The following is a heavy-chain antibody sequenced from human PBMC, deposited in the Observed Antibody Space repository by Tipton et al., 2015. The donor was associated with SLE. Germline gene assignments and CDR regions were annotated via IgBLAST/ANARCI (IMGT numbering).Heavy chain of an antibody. D-gene: IGHD1-26*01. CDR3: ARGGGSYYDY. Sequence: TLSLTCTVSGGSISGYYWTWIRQPPGKGQEWIGYMYTSGSTNYNPSLKSRVTISVDTSKNQFSLRLSSVTAADTAVYYCARGGGSYYDYWGQGTLVTVSS. J-gene: IGHJ4*02. CDR2: MYTSGST. V-gene: IGHV4-4*08. CDR1: GGSISGYY.